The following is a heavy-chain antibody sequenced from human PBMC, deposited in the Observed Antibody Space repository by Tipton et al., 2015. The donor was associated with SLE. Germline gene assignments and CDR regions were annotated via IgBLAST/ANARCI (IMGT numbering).Heavy chain of an antibody. V-gene: IGHV4-38-2*02. J-gene: IGHJ4*02. CDR2: SYHSGST. CDR1: GGSICSGYY. CDR3: ARGVWGTGTTD. D-gene: IGHD1-1*01. Sequence: TLSLTCTVSGGSICSGYYWGWIRQPPGKGLEWIGSSYHSGSTYYNPSLKSRVTISVDTSKNQFSLKLGSVTAADTAVYYCARGVWGTGTTDWGQGTLVTVSS.